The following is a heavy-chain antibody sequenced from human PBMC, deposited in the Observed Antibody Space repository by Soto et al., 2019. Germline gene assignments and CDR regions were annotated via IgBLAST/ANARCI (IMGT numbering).Heavy chain of an antibody. CDR1: GFAFNIDT. CDR2: IANDGGRT. Sequence: GGSLRLSCSASGFAFNIDTMHWVRQAPGKGLEFVSAIANDGGRTHYADSVKGRFSISRDNSKNTLYLQMTSLRPDDTALYYCVKDRTDTYSFDYWGQGTLVTVSS. V-gene: IGHV3-64D*08. D-gene: IGHD2-8*02. J-gene: IGHJ4*02. CDR3: VKDRTDTYSFDY.